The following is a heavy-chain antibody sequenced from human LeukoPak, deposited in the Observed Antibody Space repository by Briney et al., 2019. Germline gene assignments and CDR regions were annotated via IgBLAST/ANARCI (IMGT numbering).Heavy chain of an antibody. CDR2: ISGSGGST. CDR3: ARFPRLQYYFDY. CDR1: GFTFSSYA. V-gene: IGHV3-23*01. Sequence: GGSLRLSCAASGFTFSSYAMSWVRQAPGKGLEGVSAISGSGGSTYYADSVKGRFTISRYTSKNTLYLQMNSVRAEDTAVYYCARFPRLQYYFDYWGQGTLVTVSS. J-gene: IGHJ4*02. D-gene: IGHD3-10*01.